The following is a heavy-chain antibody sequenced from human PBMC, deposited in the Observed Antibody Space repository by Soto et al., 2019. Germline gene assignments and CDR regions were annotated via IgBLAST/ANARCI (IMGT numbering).Heavy chain of an antibody. D-gene: IGHD3-16*01. V-gene: IGHV1-69*08. CDR1: GGTYSPYT. Sequence: QVQLVQSGAEVQKPGSSVKVSCKSSGGTYSPYTINWVRQAPGQGLEWMGRIIPFLGVTNYGLKFQARVTITADKAPNTAYMGLRGLRFEDTAVYYCARDWESSVSTWSFGGFWGRGTLVTVSS. J-gene: IGHJ4*02. CDR2: IIPFLGVT. CDR3: ARDWESSVSTWSFGGF.